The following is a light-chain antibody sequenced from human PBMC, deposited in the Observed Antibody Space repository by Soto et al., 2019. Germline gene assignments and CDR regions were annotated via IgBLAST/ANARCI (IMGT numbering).Light chain of an antibody. J-gene: IGKJ1*01. V-gene: IGKV1-39*01. CDR2: AAS. CDR1: QSISSN. CDR3: QQSNSRPLT. Sequence: DIQMTQSPSSLSASVGDRATITCRASQSISSNLTWYQQKPGQAPRLLIYAASTWEGGIPARFSGSGSGTDFTLTISSLQSEDFAVYYCQQSNSRPLTFGQGTKVEIK.